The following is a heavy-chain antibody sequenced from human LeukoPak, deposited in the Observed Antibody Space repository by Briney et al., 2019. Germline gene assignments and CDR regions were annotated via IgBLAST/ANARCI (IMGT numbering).Heavy chain of an antibody. CDR2: IIPILGIA. J-gene: IGHJ4*02. CDR1: GGTFSSHA. Sequence: SVKVSCKASGGTFSSHAISWVRQAPGQGLEWMGRIIPILGIANYAQKFQGRVTITADESTSTAYMELSSLRSEDTAVYYCARYERGPYCSSTSCPLATWGQGTLVTVSS. D-gene: IGHD2-2*01. V-gene: IGHV1-69*04. CDR3: ARYERGPYCSSTSCPLAT.